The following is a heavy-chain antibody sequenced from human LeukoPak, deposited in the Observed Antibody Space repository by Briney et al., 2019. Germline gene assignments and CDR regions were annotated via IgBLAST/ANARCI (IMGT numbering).Heavy chain of an antibody. J-gene: IGHJ4*02. V-gene: IGHV4-39*01. CDR2: IYYSGST. Sequence: SETLSLTCTVSGGSISSSSYYWGWIRQPPGKGLEWIGSIYYSGSTYYNPSLKSRVTISVDTSKNQFSLKLSSVTAADTAVYYCARRGVVDYYFGYWGQGTLVTVSS. CDR3: ARRGVVDYYFGY. D-gene: IGHD2-15*01. CDR1: GGSISSSSYY.